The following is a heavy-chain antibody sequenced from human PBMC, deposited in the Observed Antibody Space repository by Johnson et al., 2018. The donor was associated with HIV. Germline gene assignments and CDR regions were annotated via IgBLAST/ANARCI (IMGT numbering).Heavy chain of an antibody. CDR1: GFTFNNVW. Sequence: VQLVESGGGLVKPGGSLRLSCAASGFTFNNVWMHWVRQAPGKGLEWVATIKKDGGVKNSVDSVKGLFTISRDNSKNTLYLKMNSLRVEYTAVYYCARDALLRFLEWFIWGQGTMVTVSS. CDR3: ARDALLRFLEWFI. CDR2: IKKDGGVK. V-gene: IGHV3-7*01. J-gene: IGHJ3*02. D-gene: IGHD3-3*01.